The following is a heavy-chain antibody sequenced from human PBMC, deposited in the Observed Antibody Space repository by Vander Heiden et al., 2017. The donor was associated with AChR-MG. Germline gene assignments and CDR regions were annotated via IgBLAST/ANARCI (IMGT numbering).Heavy chain of an antibody. CDR1: GYRFTSYW. CDR2: IYPGDSDT. Sequence: EVQLVQSGAEVKKPGESLKISCKGSGYRFTSYWIGWGRQMPGKGLEWMGIIYPGDSDTRYSPSVQGQVTISADKSISTAYLQWSSLKASDTAMYYCARPYCSGGSCYSGLGAFDIWGQGTMVTVSS. CDR3: ARPYCSGGSCYSGLGAFDI. J-gene: IGHJ3*02. D-gene: IGHD2-15*01. V-gene: IGHV5-51*01.